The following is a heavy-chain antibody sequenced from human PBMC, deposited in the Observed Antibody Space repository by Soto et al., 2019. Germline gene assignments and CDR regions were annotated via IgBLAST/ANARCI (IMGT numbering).Heavy chain of an antibody. J-gene: IGHJ6*02. V-gene: IGHV4-30-4*01. CDR1: GGSISSGDYY. D-gene: IGHD3-9*01. CDR2: IYYSGST. CDR3: ARDWLSLTGGMDV. Sequence: PSETLSLTCTVSGGSISSGDYYWSWIRQPPGKGLEWIGYIYYSGSTYYNPSLKSRVTISVDTSKNQFSLKLSSVTAADTAVYYCARDWLSLTGGMDVWGQGTTVTVSS.